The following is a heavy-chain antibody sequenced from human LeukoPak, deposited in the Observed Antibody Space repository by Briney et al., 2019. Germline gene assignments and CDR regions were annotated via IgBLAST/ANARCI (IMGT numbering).Heavy chain of an antibody. Sequence: GGSLRLSCAVSGFTFSSYWMHWVRQAPGKGLVWVSRIDRDGSRINYADSVKGRFTISRDNGKNTLFLRMNSLRAEDAAVYYCVRGNDYGGPHYWGQGTLVTVSS. D-gene: IGHD4-23*01. J-gene: IGHJ4*02. V-gene: IGHV3-74*01. CDR3: VRGNDYGGPHY. CDR1: GFTFSSYW. CDR2: IDRDGSRI.